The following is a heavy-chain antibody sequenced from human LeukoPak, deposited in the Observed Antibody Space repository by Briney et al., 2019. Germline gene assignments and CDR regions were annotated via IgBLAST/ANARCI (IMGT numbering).Heavy chain of an antibody. CDR2: IKQDGSEK. Sequence: GGSLRLSCAASGFTFSSYWMSWVRQAPGKGLEWVANIKQDGSEKYYVDSVKGRFTISRDNAKNSLYLQMNSLRAEDTAVYYCARDGLPTVNYYGMDVWGQGTTVTVSS. D-gene: IGHD4-17*01. V-gene: IGHV3-7*01. J-gene: IGHJ6*02. CDR1: GFTFSSYW. CDR3: ARDGLPTVNYYGMDV.